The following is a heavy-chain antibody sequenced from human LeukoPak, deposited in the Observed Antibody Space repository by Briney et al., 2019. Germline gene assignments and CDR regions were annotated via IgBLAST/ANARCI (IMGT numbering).Heavy chain of an antibody. CDR3: ARIYGDYDPFDY. CDR1: GYTFTGYY. J-gene: IGHJ4*02. D-gene: IGHD4-17*01. V-gene: IGHV1-2*06. Sequence: ASVKVSCXASGYTFTGYYMHWVRQARGQGLEWMGRINPNSGSTNYAQKFQGRVTMTRDTSISTAYMELSRLRSDDTAVYYCARIYGDYDPFDYWGQGTLVTVSS. CDR2: INPNSGST.